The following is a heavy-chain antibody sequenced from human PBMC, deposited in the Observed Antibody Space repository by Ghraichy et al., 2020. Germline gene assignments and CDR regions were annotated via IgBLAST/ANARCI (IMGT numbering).Heavy chain of an antibody. J-gene: IGHJ3*02. Sequence: GGSLRLSCAASGFTFSSYAMSWVRQAPGKGLEWVSAISGSGGSTYYADSVKGRFTISRDNSKNTLYLQMNSLRAEDTAVYYCAKEGVGGYSSSVYPHDAFDIWGQGTMVTVSS. CDR1: GFTFSSYA. CDR3: AKEGVGGYSSSVYPHDAFDI. V-gene: IGHV3-23*01. CDR2: ISGSGGST. D-gene: IGHD6-13*01.